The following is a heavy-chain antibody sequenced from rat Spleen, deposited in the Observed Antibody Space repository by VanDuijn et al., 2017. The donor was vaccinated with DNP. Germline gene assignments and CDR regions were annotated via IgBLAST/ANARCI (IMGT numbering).Heavy chain of an antibody. V-gene: IGHV5-19*01. D-gene: IGHD1-10*01. Sequence: EVQLVESGGGLVQPGRSLKLSCAASGFTFSNFGMYWIRQAPTKGLEWVATISTSGGSTYYRDSVKGRFTISRDNAKSTLYLQMNSLRSEDTATYYCTRKVTTDYWGQGVMVTVSS. CDR2: ISTSGGST. CDR3: TRKVTTDY. CDR1: GFTFSNFG. J-gene: IGHJ2*01.